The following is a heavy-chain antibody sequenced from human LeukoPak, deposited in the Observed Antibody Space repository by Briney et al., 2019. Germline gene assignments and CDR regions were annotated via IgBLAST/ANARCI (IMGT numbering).Heavy chain of an antibody. CDR2: INAGNGNT. V-gene: IGHV1-3*01. CDR3: ARNWAAVAGTRDY. CDR1: GYTFTSYD. J-gene: IGHJ4*02. D-gene: IGHD6-19*01. Sequence: ASVKVSCKASGYTFTSYDINWVRQATGQRLEWMGWINAGNGNTKYSQKFQGRVTITRDTSASTAYMELSSLRSEDTAVYYCARNWAAVAGTRDYWGQGTLVTVSS.